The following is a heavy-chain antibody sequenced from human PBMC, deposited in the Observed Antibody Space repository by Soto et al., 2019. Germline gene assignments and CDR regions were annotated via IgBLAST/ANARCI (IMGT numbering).Heavy chain of an antibody. V-gene: IGHV3-53*04. CDR2: LHSGGDT. Sequence: EVQLVESGGGLVQPGWSLRISCVASGIPVSSNYMTWVRQAPGKGLEWVSVLHSGGDTYYANSVKGRFTISRHDSTNTVFRQMNSLTAEDTAVYYGARDGPYYYAYRRDVWCQGTTITVSS. CDR3: ARDGPYYYAYRRDV. J-gene: IGHJ6*02. CDR1: GIPVSSNY. D-gene: IGHD3-10*01.